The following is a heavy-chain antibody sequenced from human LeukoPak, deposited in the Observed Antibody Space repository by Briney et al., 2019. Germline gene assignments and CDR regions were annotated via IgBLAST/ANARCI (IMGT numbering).Heavy chain of an antibody. D-gene: IGHD3-9*01. CDR1: GFTFSSYS. J-gene: IGHJ5*02. CDR2: ISSSSSTI. Sequence: GGSLRLSCAASGFTFSSYSMNWVRQAPGKGLEWVSYISSSSSTIYYADSVKGRFTISRDNAKNSLYLQMNSLRAEDTAVYYCARGLRYFDWLSTDNWFDPWGQGTLVTVSS. CDR3: ARGLRYFDWLSTDNWFDP. V-gene: IGHV3-48*04.